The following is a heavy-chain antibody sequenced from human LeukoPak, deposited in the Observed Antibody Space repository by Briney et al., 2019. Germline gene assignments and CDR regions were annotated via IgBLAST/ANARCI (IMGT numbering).Heavy chain of an antibody. Sequence: PSQTLSLTCTVSGGSISSGGYYWSWIRQPPGKGLEWIGEINHSGSTNYNPSLKSRVTISVDTSKNQFSLKLSSVTAADTAVYYCARATTIFGVVITSIGPRAHRYGMDVWGQGTTVTVSS. V-gene: IGHV4-30-2*01. CDR1: GGSISSGGYY. D-gene: IGHD3-3*01. CDR2: INHSGST. CDR3: ARATTIFGVVITSIGPRAHRYGMDV. J-gene: IGHJ6*02.